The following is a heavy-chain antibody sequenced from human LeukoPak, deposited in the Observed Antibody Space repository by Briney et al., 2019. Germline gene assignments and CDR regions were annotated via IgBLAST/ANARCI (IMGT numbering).Heavy chain of an antibody. CDR3: ANGLTWFGELLPPGY. CDR1: GFTFSSYA. CDR2: ISGSGGST. Sequence: PGGSLRLSCAACGFTFSSYAMSWVRQAPGKGLEWVSVISGSGGSTYYAGSVKGRSTISRDNSKNTLYLQINSLRAEDTAVYYCANGLTWFGELLPPGYWGQGTLVTVSS. D-gene: IGHD3-10*01. J-gene: IGHJ4*02. V-gene: IGHV3-23*01.